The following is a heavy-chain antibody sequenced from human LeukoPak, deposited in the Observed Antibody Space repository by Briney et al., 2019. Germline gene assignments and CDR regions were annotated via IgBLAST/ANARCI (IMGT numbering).Heavy chain of an antibody. CDR1: GYTFTGYY. CDR2: INPNSGGT. Sequence: ASVKVSCKASGYTFTGYYMHWVRQAPGQGLEWMGWINPNSGGTNYAQKFQGRVTMTRDTSISTAYMELSRLRSDDTAVYYCARDGSGSYYYYMDVWGKGNTVTVSS. D-gene: IGHD1-26*01. V-gene: IGHV1-2*02. J-gene: IGHJ6*03. CDR3: ARDGSGSYYYYMDV.